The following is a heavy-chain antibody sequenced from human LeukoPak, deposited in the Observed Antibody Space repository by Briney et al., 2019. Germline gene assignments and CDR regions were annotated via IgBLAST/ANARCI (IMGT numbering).Heavy chain of an antibody. CDR2: ISGSGGST. J-gene: IGHJ4*02. Sequence: GGSLRLSCAASGFTFSSYAMSWARQAPGKGLEWVSAISGSGGSTYYADSVKGRFTISRGNSKNTLYLQMNSLRAEDTAVYYCANGGDSEYYFDYWGQGTLVTVSS. V-gene: IGHV3-23*01. CDR3: ANGGDSEYYFDY. D-gene: IGHD4-17*01. CDR1: GFTFSSYA.